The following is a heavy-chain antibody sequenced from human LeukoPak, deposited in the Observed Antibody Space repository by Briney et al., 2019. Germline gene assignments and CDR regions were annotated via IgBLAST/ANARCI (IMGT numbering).Heavy chain of an antibody. Sequence: ASVKVSCKASGYTFTSYGISWVRQAPGQGLEWMGWISAYNGNTNYAQKLQGRVTMTTDTSTSTAYMELRSLRSDDTAMNYCAREGPGAAGRGEYYFDYWGQGTLVTVSS. V-gene: IGHV1-18*01. CDR3: AREGPGAAGRGEYYFDY. D-gene: IGHD6-13*01. CDR1: GYTFTSYG. CDR2: ISAYNGNT. J-gene: IGHJ4*02.